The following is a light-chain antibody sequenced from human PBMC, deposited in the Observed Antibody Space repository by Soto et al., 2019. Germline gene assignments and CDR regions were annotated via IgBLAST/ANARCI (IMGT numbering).Light chain of an antibody. CDR3: PQSYSTSRWT. CDR1: QSISSY. J-gene: IGKJ1*01. Sequence: DIQMTQSPSSLSASVGDRVTITCRASQSISSYLNWYQQKPGKAPKLLIYAASSLQSGVPSRFSGSGSGTDFTLTISSLQPEDFATYYCPQSYSTSRWTFGQGTKVEIK. CDR2: AAS. V-gene: IGKV1-39*01.